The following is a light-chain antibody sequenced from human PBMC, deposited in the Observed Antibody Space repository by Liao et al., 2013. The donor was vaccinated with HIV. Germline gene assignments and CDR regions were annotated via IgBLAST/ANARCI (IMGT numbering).Light chain of an antibody. CDR3: QVWDSSSDHYV. Sequence: SYVLTQPPSVSVAPGKTARIPCGGIHIETETVHWYQQKPGQAPVVVIYFDTDRPSGIPERFSGSNSGNTATLTISRVEAGDEADYYCQVWDSSSDHYVFGSGTKVTV. V-gene: IGLV3-21*04. CDR2: FDT. CDR1: HIETET. J-gene: IGLJ1*01.